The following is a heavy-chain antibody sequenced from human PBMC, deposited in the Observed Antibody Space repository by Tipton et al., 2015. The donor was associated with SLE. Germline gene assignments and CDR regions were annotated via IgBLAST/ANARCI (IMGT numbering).Heavy chain of an antibody. CDR1: GGSISNYY. D-gene: IGHD7-27*01. Sequence: TLSLTCTVSGGSISNYYWCWIRQPPGKGLEWIGYIHYSGSINYNPSLKSRVSISADMSKNQFSLKLSSVTAADTAVYYCARGQTGEFGWFGPWGQGTLVTVSS. V-gene: IGHV4-59*01. CDR2: IHYSGSI. J-gene: IGHJ5*02. CDR3: ARGQTGEFGWFGP.